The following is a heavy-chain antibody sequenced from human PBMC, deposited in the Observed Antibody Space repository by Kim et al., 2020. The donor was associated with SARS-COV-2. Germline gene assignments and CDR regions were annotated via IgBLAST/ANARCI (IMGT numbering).Heavy chain of an antibody. V-gene: IGHV3-9*01. CDR2: ISWNSGSI. CDR3: AKDIGVAGFDY. CDR1: GFTFDDYA. Sequence: GGSLRLSCAASGFTFDDYAMHWVRQAPGKGLEWVSGISWNSGSIGYADSVKGRFTISRDNAKNSLYLQMNSLRAEDTALYYCAKDIGVAGFDYWGQGTLV. D-gene: IGHD3-10*01. J-gene: IGHJ4*02.